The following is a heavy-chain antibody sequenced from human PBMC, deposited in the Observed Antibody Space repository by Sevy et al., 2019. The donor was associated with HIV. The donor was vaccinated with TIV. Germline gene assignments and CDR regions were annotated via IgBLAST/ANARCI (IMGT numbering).Heavy chain of an antibody. V-gene: IGHV3-48*02. Sequence: GGSLRLSCAASGFTFSTNSMNWVRQAPGKGLEWFSYITSSSNKIYYADSVKGRFTISRDNAKNSLYLQMNSLRDEDTAVYYCARDKAWAFDIWGQGTMVSVSS. CDR1: GFTFSTNS. CDR2: ITSSSNKI. CDR3: ARDKAWAFDI. J-gene: IGHJ3*02.